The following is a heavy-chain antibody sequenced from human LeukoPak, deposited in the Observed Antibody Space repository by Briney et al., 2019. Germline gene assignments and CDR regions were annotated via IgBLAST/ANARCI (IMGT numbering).Heavy chain of an antibody. Sequence: PGGSLRLSCEVSGFTLSDSAIHWVRQASGKGLEWVGLVDRPAKSYATAYAASVGGRFTISRDDSKNAAYLQMDSLKTEDTALYYCTKDSGTYNWLAPWGQGTLVTVSS. V-gene: IGHV3-73*01. D-gene: IGHD1-26*01. CDR1: GFTLSDSA. CDR3: TKDSGTYNWLAP. CDR2: VDRPAKSYAT. J-gene: IGHJ5*02.